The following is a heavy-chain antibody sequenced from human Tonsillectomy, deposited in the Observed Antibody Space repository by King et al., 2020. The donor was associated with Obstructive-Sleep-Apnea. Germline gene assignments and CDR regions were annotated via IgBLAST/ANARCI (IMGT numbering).Heavy chain of an antibody. J-gene: IGHJ3*01. V-gene: IGHV3-48*01. CDR3: VRWDFAYCGVHCPLDAFDV. CDR1: GFTFSIYS. D-gene: IGHD2-21*02. CDR2: ISSSGSST. Sequence: VQLVEYGGGLVQPGGSLRLSCAASGFTFSIYSMNWVRQAPGKGLEWVSYISSSGSSTYYADSVRGRFTISRDNAKNSLYLQMNSLRAEDAAVYYCVRWDFAYCGVHCPLDAFDVWGHGTTVTVSS.